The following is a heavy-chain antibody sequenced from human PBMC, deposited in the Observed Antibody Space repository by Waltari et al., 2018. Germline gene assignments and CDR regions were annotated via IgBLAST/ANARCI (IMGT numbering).Heavy chain of an antibody. CDR3: ARGLVARVRLYDAFDI. J-gene: IGHJ3*02. Sequence: QVQLQQWGAGLLKPSETLSLTCAAYGGSFSGYYWSWIRQPPGKGLEWIGEINHSGSTNYNPSLKSRVTISVDTSKNQFSLKLSSVTAADTAVYYCARGLVARVRLYDAFDIWGQGTMVTVSS. V-gene: IGHV4-34*01. D-gene: IGHD2-15*01. CDR1: GGSFSGYY. CDR2: INHSGST.